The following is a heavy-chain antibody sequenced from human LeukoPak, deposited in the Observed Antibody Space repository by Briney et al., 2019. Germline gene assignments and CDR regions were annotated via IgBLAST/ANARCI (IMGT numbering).Heavy chain of an antibody. Sequence: GAAVKVSCKVSGYTLTELSMHWVRQAPGKGLEWMGGFDPEDGETIYAQKFQGRVTMTEDTSTDTAYMELSSLRSEDTAVYYCATGRTYSSGWSFDYWGQGTLVTVSS. CDR1: GYTLTELS. V-gene: IGHV1-24*01. J-gene: IGHJ4*02. D-gene: IGHD6-19*01. CDR2: FDPEDGET. CDR3: ATGRTYSSGWSFDY.